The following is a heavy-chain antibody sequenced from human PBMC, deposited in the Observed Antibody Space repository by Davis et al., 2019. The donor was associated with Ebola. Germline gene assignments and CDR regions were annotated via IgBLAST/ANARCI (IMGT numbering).Heavy chain of an antibody. V-gene: IGHV4-59*06. J-gene: IGHJ4*02. CDR1: GGSISSYY. Sequence: PSETLSLTCTVSGGSISSYYWSWIRQPPGKGLEWIGYIYYSGSTYYNPSLKSRVTISVDTSKNQFSLKLSFVTAADTAMYYCARDRDGYNRIDYWGQGTLVTVSS. D-gene: IGHD5-24*01. CDR3: ARDRDGYNRIDY. CDR2: IYYSGST.